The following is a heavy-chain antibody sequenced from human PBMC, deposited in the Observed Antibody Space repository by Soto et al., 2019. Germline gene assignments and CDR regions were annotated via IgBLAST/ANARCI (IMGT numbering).Heavy chain of an antibody. D-gene: IGHD6-13*01. CDR3: ARPASRTAAGPEGYYFDY. CDR2: INHSGST. J-gene: IGHJ4*02. CDR1: GGSFSGYY. Sequence: SETLSLTCAVYGGSFSGYYWSWIRQPPGKGLEWIGEINHSGSTNYNPSLKSRVTISVDTSKNQFSLKLSSVTAADTAVYYCARPASRTAAGPEGYYFDYWGQGTLVTVSS. V-gene: IGHV4-34*01.